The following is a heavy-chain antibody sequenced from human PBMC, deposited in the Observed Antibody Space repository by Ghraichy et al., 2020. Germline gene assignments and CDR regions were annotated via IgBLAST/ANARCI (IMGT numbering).Heavy chain of an antibody. CDR2: FYYGGSN. J-gene: IGHJ4*02. Sequence: SETLSLTCTVSGGSISSSSYYWGWIRQPPGKGLEWIGSFYYGGSNYYSPSLKSRLTISLDTYKNQFSLKLRLVTASDTAVYYCATTNSGRMYYFDYWGQGTLVTVSS. CDR1: GGSISSSSYY. V-gene: IGHV4-39*01. D-gene: IGHD1-26*01. CDR3: ATTNSGRMYYFDY.